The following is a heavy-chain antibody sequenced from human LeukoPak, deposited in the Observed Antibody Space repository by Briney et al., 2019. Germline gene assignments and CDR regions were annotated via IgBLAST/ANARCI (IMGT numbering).Heavy chain of an antibody. CDR3: AREDAEQMDNSLDI. V-gene: IGHV4-59*01. CDR2: IYYSGST. J-gene: IGHJ3*02. Sequence: SETLSLTCTVSGGSISSYYWSWIRQPPGKGLEWVGYIYYSGSTNYNPSLKSRVTISVDTSKNQFSLKLSSVTAADTAVYYCAREDAEQMDNSLDIWGQGTMVTVSS. CDR1: GGSISSYY. D-gene: IGHD5-24*01.